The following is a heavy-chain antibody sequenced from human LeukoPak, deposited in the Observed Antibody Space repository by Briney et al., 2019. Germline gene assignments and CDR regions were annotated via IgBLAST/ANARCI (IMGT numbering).Heavy chain of an antibody. J-gene: IGHJ5*02. Sequence: PGGSLRLSCAASGFTFADYYMSWFRKAPGKGLEWVSYISGRGDTTYYADSVKGRFTISRDNANNSLHLQMNNLRAEDTAVYYCAGGSCSSFSCYLAGESWGQGTLVTVSS. CDR2: ISGRGDTT. CDR3: AGGSCSSFSCYLAGES. V-gene: IGHV3-11*04. D-gene: IGHD2-2*01. CDR1: GFTFADYY.